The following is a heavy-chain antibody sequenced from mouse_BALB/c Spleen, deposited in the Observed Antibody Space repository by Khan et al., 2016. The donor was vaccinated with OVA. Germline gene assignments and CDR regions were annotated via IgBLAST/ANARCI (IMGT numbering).Heavy chain of an antibody. J-gene: IGHJ2*01. Sequence: EVQLVESGPGLVKPSQSLSLTCTVTGYSITSDYAWNWIRQFPGNKLEWMGYISYSGNTKYNPSLKSRISITRDTSKNQFFLQLNSVTTEDTATYYCARIYGGEFDYWGQGTTLTVSS. CDR3: ARIYGGEFDY. CDR1: GYSITSDYA. V-gene: IGHV3-2*02. CDR2: ISYSGNT. D-gene: IGHD1-1*01.